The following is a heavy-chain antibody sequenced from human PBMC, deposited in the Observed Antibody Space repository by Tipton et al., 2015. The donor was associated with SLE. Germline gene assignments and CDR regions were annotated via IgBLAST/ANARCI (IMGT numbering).Heavy chain of an antibody. D-gene: IGHD6-13*01. CDR2: IYYSGST. CDR3: ARDGSLAAAGTPFDY. CDR1: GGSISSGDYY. Sequence: LRLSCTVSGGSISSGDYYWSWIRQPPGKGLEWIGYIYYSGSTYYNPSLKSRVTISVDTSKNQFSLKLSSVTAADTAVYYCARDGSLAAAGTPFDYWGQGTLVTVSS. V-gene: IGHV4-30-4*01. J-gene: IGHJ4*02.